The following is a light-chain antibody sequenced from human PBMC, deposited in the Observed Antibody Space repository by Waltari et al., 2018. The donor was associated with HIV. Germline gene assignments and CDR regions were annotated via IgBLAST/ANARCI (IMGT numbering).Light chain of an antibody. CDR2: KAS. CDR3: QQYDTSSPT. CDR1: QSIGSW. V-gene: IGKV1-5*03. Sequence: DIQMTQFPSSLSASTGDRVTITCRARQSIGSWLAWYQQKPGKAPKLLIYKASDLESGVPSMFSGRGSGTEFTLTISSLQPDDSATYYCQQYDTSSPTFGQGTKVEVK. J-gene: IGKJ1*01.